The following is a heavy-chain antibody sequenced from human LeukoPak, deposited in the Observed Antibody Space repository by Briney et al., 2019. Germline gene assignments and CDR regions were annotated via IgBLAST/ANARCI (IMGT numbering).Heavy chain of an antibody. CDR3: ARGPVDYGGNPYYFDY. Sequence: SETLSLTCAVYGGSSSGYYWSWIRQPPGKGLEWIGEINHSGSTNYNPSLKSRVTISVDTSKNQFSLKLSSVTAADTAVYYCARGPVDYGGNPYYFDYWGQGTLVTVSS. CDR2: INHSGST. J-gene: IGHJ4*02. V-gene: IGHV4-34*01. CDR1: GGSSSGYY. D-gene: IGHD4-23*01.